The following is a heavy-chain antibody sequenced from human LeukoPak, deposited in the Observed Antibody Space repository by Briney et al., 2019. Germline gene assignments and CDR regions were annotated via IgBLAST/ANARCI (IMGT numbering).Heavy chain of an antibody. Sequence: ASVKVSFKASGYTFTSYYMHWVRQAPGQGLEWMGIINPSGGSTSYAQNLQGRLTMTTDTSTATAYMELRSLRSDDTAVYYCARVYYGPDLRGGWFDSWGQGTLVTASS. CDR3: ARVYYGPDLRGGWFDS. CDR1: GYTFTSYY. V-gene: IGHV1-46*01. J-gene: IGHJ5*01. D-gene: IGHD1-26*01. CDR2: INPSGGST.